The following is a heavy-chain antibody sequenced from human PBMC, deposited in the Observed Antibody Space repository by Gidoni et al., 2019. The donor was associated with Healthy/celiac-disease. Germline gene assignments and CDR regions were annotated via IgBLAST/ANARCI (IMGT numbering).Heavy chain of an antibody. Sequence: QVQLVQSGAEVKKPGASVKVSCKASGYPFTSYYMHWVRQAPGQGLEWMGIINPSGGSTSYAQRFQGRVTMTRDTSASTVYMELSSLRSEDAAVYYCARRLLWFGGADYWGQGTLVTVSS. J-gene: IGHJ4*02. CDR3: ARRLLWFGGADY. CDR1: GYPFTSYY. V-gene: IGHV1-46*03. CDR2: INPSGGST. D-gene: IGHD3-10*01.